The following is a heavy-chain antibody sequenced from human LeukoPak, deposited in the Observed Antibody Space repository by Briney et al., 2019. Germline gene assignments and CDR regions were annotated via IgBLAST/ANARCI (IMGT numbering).Heavy chain of an antibody. V-gene: IGHV3-7*04. CDR3: ARDLLYGGNSPFDY. D-gene: IGHD4-23*01. Sequence: GGSLRLSCAAPGFTFSRYWMSWVRQAPGKGPEWVANIKQDGSEKYYVDSVKGRFTISRDNAKNSLYLQMNSLRADDTAVYYCARDLLYGGNSPFDYWGQGTLVTVSS. J-gene: IGHJ4*02. CDR2: IKQDGSEK. CDR1: GFTFSRYW.